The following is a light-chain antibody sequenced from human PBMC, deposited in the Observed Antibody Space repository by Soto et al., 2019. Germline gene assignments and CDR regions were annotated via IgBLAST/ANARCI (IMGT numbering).Light chain of an antibody. J-gene: IGKJ1*01. CDR2: DAS. CDR3: QQYNILST. V-gene: IGKV1-5*01. Sequence: DIQLTQSPSFLSASVGDRVTITCRASQSISNWLAWYHQKPGTAPKLLIYDASTLESGVPTRFSGSGSGTEFTLTISSLHPDDFATYYCQQYNILSTFGQGTKVDI. CDR1: QSISNW.